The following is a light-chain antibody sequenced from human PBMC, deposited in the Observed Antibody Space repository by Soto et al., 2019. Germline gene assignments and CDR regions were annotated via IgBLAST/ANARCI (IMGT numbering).Light chain of an antibody. CDR1: QNSNNY. CDR3: QQYENLPT. Sequence: DIKVTQSPTSLSASEGDRVTITFQASQNSNNYLNWYQQKPGRAPKLLIYDASNLEAGVPSRFRGSGSGTDFTFTISRLQPEDIATYYCQQYENLPTFGQGTRLEIK. V-gene: IGKV1-33*01. CDR2: DAS. J-gene: IGKJ5*01.